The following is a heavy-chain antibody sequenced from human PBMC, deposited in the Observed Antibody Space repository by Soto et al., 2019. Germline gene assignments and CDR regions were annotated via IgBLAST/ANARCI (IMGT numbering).Heavy chain of an antibody. CDR2: ISVSGGST. Sequence: GGSLRLSCAASGFHFSIYAMSWVRQSPGKGLGWVSAISVSGGSTYYADSVKGRFTISRDSSKNTLDLQMNSLRAEDTAVYYCANLIRWRPISVWGQWSSVTV. D-gene: IGHD2-15*01. J-gene: IGHJ6*02. CDR1: GFHFSIYA. V-gene: IGHV3-23*01. CDR3: ANLIRWRPISV.